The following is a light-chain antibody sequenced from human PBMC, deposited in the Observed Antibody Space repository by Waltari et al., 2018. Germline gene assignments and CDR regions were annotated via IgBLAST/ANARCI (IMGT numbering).Light chain of an antibody. J-gene: IGKJ4*01. CDR2: DAA. CDR3: QQYANFPLT. Sequence: DIQMTQSPSSLSASVGDRVTITCQASQDISNFLNWYQQKPGKAPKLLIYDAANSETGVPSRFSGSAYETDFTFTISSLQPEDIATYYCQQYANFPLTIGGGTKLEI. V-gene: IGKV1-33*01. CDR1: QDISNF.